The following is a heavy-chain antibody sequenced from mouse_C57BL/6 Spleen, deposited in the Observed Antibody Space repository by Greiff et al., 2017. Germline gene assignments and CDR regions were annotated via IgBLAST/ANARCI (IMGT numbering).Heavy chain of an antibody. Sequence: VQLQQSGAELARPGASVTLSCKASGYTFTSYGISWVKQRTGKGLEWIGEIYPRCGNTYYNEKFKGKATLTADKSSITAYMEVRSLTFGDAAVYFCASPLEGFADWGQGTLVTVSA. CDR2: IYPRCGNT. CDR3: ASPLEGFAD. CDR1: GYTFTSYG. J-gene: IGHJ3*01. V-gene: IGHV1-81*01.